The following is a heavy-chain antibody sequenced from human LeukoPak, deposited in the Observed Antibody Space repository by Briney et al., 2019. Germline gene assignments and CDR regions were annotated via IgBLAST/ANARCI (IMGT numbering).Heavy chain of an antibody. CDR3: ARDAAGTCLDY. V-gene: IGHV3-33*01. CDR2: IWYDRTNK. J-gene: IGHJ4*02. D-gene: IGHD1-7*01. CDR1: GFTFSSYG. Sequence: GRSLRLSCAASGFTFSSYGMHWVRQAPGRGLQWVALIWYDRTNKYYADSVKGRFTVSRDNSKNTLYLQMNSLRPEDTAVYYCARDAAGTCLDYWGQGTLVTVSS.